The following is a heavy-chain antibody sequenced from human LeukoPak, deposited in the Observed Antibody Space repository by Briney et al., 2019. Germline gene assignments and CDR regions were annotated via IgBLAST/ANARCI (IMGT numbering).Heavy chain of an antibody. J-gene: IGHJ4*02. CDR1: GFTFSNYY. V-gene: IGHV3-11*04. Sequence: GGSLRLSCAASGFTFSNYYMSWISQAPGKGLGWVSYISYSGNTIYYADSVKGRFTISRDNAKNSLYLQVNSLRAEDTAVYYCARDAAIVGAHPPDYWGQGTLVTVSS. CDR2: ISYSGNTI. D-gene: IGHD1-26*01. CDR3: ARDAAIVGAHPPDY.